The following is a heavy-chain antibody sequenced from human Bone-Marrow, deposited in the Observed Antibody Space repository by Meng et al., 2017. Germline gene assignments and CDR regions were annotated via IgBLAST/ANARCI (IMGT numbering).Heavy chain of an antibody. CDR1: GGSFSGYY. D-gene: IGHD4-11*01. CDR3: ARGPTTMAHDFDY. V-gene: IGHV4-34*01. CDR2: INHSGST. J-gene: IGHJ4*02. Sequence: QVQLQESGPGLVRPSETLSRTCAVYGGSFSGYYWSWIRQPPGKGLEWIGEINHSGSTNYNPSLKSRVTISVDTSQNNLSLKLSSVTAADSAVYYCARGPTTMAHDFDYWGQGTLVTASS.